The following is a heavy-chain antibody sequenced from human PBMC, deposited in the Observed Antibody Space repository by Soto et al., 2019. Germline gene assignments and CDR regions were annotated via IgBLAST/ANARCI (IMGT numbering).Heavy chain of an antibody. CDR3: ARGASHSTGWYIWFDP. V-gene: IGHV1-69*01. J-gene: IGHJ5*02. Sequence: QVQLVQSGAEVKKPGSSVKVSCKASGGTFSTYPINWVRQAPGQGLEYMGGIIPKFGTTNYAQKFRGTVTITADESTSTAYMELNNVRSEDTAVYYCARGASHSTGWYIWFDPWGQGTLVTVSS. CDR2: IIPKFGTT. D-gene: IGHD6-19*01. CDR1: GGTFSTYP.